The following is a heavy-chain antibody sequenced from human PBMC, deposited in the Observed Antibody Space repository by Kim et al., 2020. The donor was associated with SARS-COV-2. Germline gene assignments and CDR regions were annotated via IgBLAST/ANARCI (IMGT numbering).Heavy chain of an antibody. V-gene: IGHV1-69*13. CDR2: IIPIFGKA. Sequence: SVKVSCKASGGTFSSYAISWVRQAPGQGLEWMGGIIPIFGKANYAQKFQGRVTITADESTSTAYMELSSLRSEDTAVYYCARNFGTVTTLYYNYYFDYWGQGILVTVSS. D-gene: IGHD4-17*01. CDR3: ARNFGTVTTLYYNYYFDY. J-gene: IGHJ4*02. CDR1: GGTFSSYA.